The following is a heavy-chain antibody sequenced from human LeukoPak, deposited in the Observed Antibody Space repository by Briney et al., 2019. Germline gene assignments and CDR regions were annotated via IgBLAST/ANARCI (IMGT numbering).Heavy chain of an antibody. D-gene: IGHD5-24*01. CDR3: ARGSIIKAAFDI. V-gene: IGHV1-69*05. CDR2: IIPIFGTA. CDR1: GGTFSSYA. J-gene: IGHJ3*02. Sequence: SVKVSCKASGGTFSSYAISWVRQAPGQGLEWMGGIIPIFGTANYAQKLQGRVTMTTDASTSTAYMELRSLRSDDTAVYYCARGSIIKAAFDIWGQGTMVTVSS.